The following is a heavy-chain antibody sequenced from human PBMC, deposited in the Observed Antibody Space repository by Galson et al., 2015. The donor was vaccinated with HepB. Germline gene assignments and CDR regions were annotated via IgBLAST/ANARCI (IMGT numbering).Heavy chain of an antibody. V-gene: IGHV3-30*18. J-gene: IGHJ4*02. CDR2: ISYDGSNK. D-gene: IGHD6-13*01. CDR3: AKVLGQQLVLDY. Sequence: LRLSCAASGFTFSSYGMHWVRQAPGKGLEWVAVISYDGSNKYYADSVKGRFTISRDNSKNTLYLQMNSLRAEDTAVYYCAKVLGQQLVLDYWGQGTLVTVSS. CDR1: GFTFSSYG.